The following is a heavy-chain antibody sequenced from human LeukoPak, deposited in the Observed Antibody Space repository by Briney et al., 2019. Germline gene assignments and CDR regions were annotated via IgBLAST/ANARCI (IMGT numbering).Heavy chain of an antibody. J-gene: IGHJ4*02. CDR3: TTEFVVVVAAYYFDY. Sequence: KSKTDGGTTDYAAPVKGRFTISRDDSINTLYLQMNSLKTEDTAVYYCTTEFVVVVAAYYFDYWGQGTLVTVSS. D-gene: IGHD2-15*01. V-gene: IGHV3-15*01. CDR2: KSKTDGGTT.